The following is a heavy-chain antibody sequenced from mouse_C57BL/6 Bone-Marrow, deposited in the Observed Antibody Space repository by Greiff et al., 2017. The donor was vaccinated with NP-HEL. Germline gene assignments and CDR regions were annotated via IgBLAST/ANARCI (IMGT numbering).Heavy chain of an antibody. J-gene: IGHJ3*01. CDR1: GYSITSGYY. CDR3: ARSDAY. Sequence: EVKLQESGPGLVKPSQSLSLTCSVTGYSITSGYYWNWIRQFPGNKLEWMGYISYDGSNNYNPSLKNRIAITRDTSKNQFCLKLNSVTTEDTATYYCARSDAYWGQGTLVTVSA. CDR2: ISYDGSN. V-gene: IGHV3-6*01.